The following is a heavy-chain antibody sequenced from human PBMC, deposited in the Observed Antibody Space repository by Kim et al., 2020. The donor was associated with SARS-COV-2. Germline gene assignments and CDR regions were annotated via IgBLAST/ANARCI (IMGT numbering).Heavy chain of an antibody. J-gene: IGHJ1*01. CDR1: GIPFANAW. V-gene: IGHV3-15*01. CDR2: IKSKTDGGTA. Sequence: GGSLRLSCAVSGIPFANAWMNWVRQTPGKGLEWIGRIKSKTDGGTADYAAPVKGRFTISRDYSKNTLFLLMSSLKTEDSGVYYCSTVSMRWGQETLVTVSS. D-gene: IGHD2-2*01. CDR3: STVSMR.